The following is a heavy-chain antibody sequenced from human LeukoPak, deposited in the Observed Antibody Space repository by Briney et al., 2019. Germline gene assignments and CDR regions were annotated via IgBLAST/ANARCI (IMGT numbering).Heavy chain of an antibody. CDR1: DGSISSSSYY. J-gene: IGHJ4*02. Sequence: SENLSLTCTVSDGSISSSSYYWGWIRQPPGKGLEWIGSIYYSGSTYYNPSLKDGVTIYVDTSKNQFSLKVSSVTAADTAVYDCARHLGDWSAFDYWGQGTLVSVSS. D-gene: IGHD2-21*01. CDR3: ARHLGDWSAFDY. CDR2: IYYSGST. V-gene: IGHV4-39*01.